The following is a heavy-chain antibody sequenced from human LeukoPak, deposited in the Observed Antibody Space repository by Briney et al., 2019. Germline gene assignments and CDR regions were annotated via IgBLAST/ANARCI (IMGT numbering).Heavy chain of an antibody. V-gene: IGHV4-39*01. CDR1: GGSIRKSSSY. D-gene: IGHD2-2*01. Sequence: PSETLSLTCTVSGGSIRKSSSYWGWIRQPPGKGLEWIGTIYYSGSTYYNPSLKSRVTISLATSQNQFSLKLSSVTAADTAVYFCTKVPDTWLQADPWGQGTLVTVSS. CDR3: TKVPDTWLQADP. CDR2: IYYSGST. J-gene: IGHJ5*02.